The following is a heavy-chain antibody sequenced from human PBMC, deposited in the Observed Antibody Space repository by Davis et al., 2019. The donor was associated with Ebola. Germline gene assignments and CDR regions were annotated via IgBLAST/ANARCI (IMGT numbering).Heavy chain of an antibody. Sequence: GGSLRLSCAASEFTFSNYGMHWVRQAPGKGLEWVALISYDGTNKYYADSVKGRFTISRDNSKNTLYLQMNSLRAEDTAVYYCARSKYQLLCLDYWGQGTLVTVSS. CDR1: EFTFSNYG. J-gene: IGHJ4*02. D-gene: IGHD2-2*01. CDR2: ISYDGTNK. V-gene: IGHV3-30*03. CDR3: ARSKYQLLCLDY.